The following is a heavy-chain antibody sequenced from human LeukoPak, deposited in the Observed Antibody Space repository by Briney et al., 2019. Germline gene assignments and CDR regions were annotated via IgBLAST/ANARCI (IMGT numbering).Heavy chain of an antibody. CDR2: IYYSGST. D-gene: IGHD6-13*01. V-gene: IGHV4-59*01. Sequence: SETLSLTCTVSGGSISSYYWSWIRQPPGKGLEWIGYIYYSGSTNYNPSLKSRVTISVDTSKNQFSLKLSSVTAADTAVYYCARETAAGLLDAFDIWGQGTMVTVSS. J-gene: IGHJ3*02. CDR3: ARETAAGLLDAFDI. CDR1: GGSISSYY.